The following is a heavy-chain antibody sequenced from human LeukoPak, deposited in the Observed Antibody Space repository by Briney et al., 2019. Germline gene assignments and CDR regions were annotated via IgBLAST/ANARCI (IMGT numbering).Heavy chain of an antibody. D-gene: IGHD1-26*01. CDR3: AREEGELQYFDL. CDR1: GGTFSSYA. Sequence: ASVKVSCKASGGTFSSYAISWVRQAPGQGLEWMGRIIPILGIANYAQKFQGRVTITADKSTSTAYMELSSLRSEDTAVYYCAREEGELQYFDLWGRGTLVTVSS. J-gene: IGHJ2*01. V-gene: IGHV1-69*04. CDR2: IIPILGIA.